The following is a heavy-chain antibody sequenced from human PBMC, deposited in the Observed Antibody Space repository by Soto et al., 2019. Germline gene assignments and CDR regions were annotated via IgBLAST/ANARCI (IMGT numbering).Heavy chain of an antibody. V-gene: IGHV3-66*01. D-gene: IGHD6-19*01. CDR2: IYSGGST. CDR1: GFTVSSNY. Sequence: GGSLRLSCAASGFTVSSNYMSWVRQAPGKGLEWVSVIYSGGSTYYADSVKGRFTISRDNSKNTLYLQMNSLRAEDTAVYYCARAPQYSSGWYEDYYYYYMDVWGKGTTVTVSS. J-gene: IGHJ6*03. CDR3: ARAPQYSSGWYEDYYYYYMDV.